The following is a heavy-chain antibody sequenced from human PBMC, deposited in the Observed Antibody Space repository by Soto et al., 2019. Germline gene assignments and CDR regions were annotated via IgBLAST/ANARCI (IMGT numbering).Heavy chain of an antibody. J-gene: IGHJ4*02. Sequence: PSETLSLTCTVSGGSISSYYWSWIRQPPGKGLEWIGYIYYSGSTDYNPSLKSRVTISVDTSKNQFSLKLSSVTAADTAVYYCATLNSGGSWYFDYWGQGTLVTVSS. CDR2: IYYSGST. D-gene: IGHD2-15*01. V-gene: IGHV4-59*01. CDR3: ATLNSGGSWYFDY. CDR1: GGSISSYY.